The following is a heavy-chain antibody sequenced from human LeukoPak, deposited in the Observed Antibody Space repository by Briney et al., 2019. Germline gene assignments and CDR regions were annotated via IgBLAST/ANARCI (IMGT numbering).Heavy chain of an antibody. CDR3: ARDRNTGSSYENLFEY. CDR1: GFTVSSYW. V-gene: IGHV3-74*01. J-gene: IGHJ4*02. CDR2: INSDGRST. Sequence: PGGSLRLSCAASGFTVSSYWMHWVRQAPGKGLVWVSRINSDGRSTSYADSVKGRFTISRDNAKNTLYLQMNSLRAEDTSVYYCARDRNTGSSYENLFEYWGQGSLVTVSS. D-gene: IGHD1-26*01.